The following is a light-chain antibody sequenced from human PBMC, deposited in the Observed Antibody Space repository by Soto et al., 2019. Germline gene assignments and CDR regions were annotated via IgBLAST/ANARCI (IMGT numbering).Light chain of an antibody. Sequence: EIVLTQSPGTLSLSPGERATLSCRASQSVSSNYLAWYRRKPGQAPRLLIYGASTRATDIPGRFSGSGSGTDFTLTITRLEPEDFAVYYCQQYGSSPPTCGPGTRVEIK. CDR3: QQYGSSPPT. CDR2: GAS. V-gene: IGKV3-20*01. J-gene: IGKJ1*01. CDR1: QSVSSNY.